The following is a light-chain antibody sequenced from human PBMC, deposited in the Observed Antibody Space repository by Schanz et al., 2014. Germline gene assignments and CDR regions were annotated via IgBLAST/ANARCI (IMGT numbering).Light chain of an antibody. CDR3: CSYSDSGTWV. CDR2: EGS. CDR1: SSDVGSYNL. Sequence: QSALTQPASVSGSPGQSITISCTGASSDVGSYNLVSWYQQHPGKAPKLMIYEGSKRPSGVSNRFSGSKSGNTASLTISGRQTDDESDYHCCSYSDSGTWVFGGGTKLTVL. V-gene: IGLV2-14*02. J-gene: IGLJ3*02.